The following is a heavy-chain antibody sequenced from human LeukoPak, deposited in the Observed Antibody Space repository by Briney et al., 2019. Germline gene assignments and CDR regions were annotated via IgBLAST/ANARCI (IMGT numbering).Heavy chain of an antibody. CDR1: GFTFSSYS. Sequence: GGSLRLSCAASGFTFSSYSMNWVRQAPGKGLEWVSSISSSSSYIYYADSVKGRFTISRDNAKNSLYLQMNSLRAEDTAVYYCARDIVVVPAAIGFDYWGQGTLVTVSS. J-gene: IGHJ4*02. CDR2: ISSSSSYI. CDR3: ARDIVVVPAAIGFDY. D-gene: IGHD2-2*01. V-gene: IGHV3-21*01.